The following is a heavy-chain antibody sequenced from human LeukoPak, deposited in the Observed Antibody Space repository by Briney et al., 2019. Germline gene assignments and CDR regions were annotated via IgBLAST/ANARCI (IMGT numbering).Heavy chain of an antibody. CDR2: INPNSGGT. Sequence: ASVKVSCKASVYTFTGYYMHWVRHAPGQRLEWMGWINPNSGGTNYAQKFQGSVTMTRDTSITTAYMERSRLRSDDTAVYYCARGGAARQFLGVDYWGQGNLVTVSS. J-gene: IGHJ4*02. CDR3: ARGGAARQFLGVDY. V-gene: IGHV1-2*02. D-gene: IGHD6-6*01. CDR1: VYTFTGYY.